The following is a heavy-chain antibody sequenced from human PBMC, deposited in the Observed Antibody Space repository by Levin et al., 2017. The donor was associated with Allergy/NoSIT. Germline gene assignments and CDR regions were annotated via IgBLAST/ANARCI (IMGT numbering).Heavy chain of an antibody. D-gene: IGHD3-3*01. CDR1: GFTFSSYA. V-gene: IGHV3-23*01. J-gene: IGHJ6*02. Sequence: GESLKISCAASGFTFSSYAMSWVRQAPGKGLEWVSGITGSGGSTYYEDSVKGRFTISRDNSKNTLYLQMNSLRAEDTAVYFCAKVYDFWSGYYTAHYYYAMDVWGQGTTVTVSS. CDR2: ITGSGGST. CDR3: AKVYDFWSGYYTAHYYYAMDV.